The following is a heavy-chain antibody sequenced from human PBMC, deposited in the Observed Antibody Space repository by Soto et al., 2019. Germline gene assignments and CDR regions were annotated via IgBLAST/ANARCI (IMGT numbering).Heavy chain of an antibody. D-gene: IGHD3-10*01. V-gene: IGHV4-30-4*01. CDR3: ARVLLWFGEFVS. J-gene: IGHJ4*02. CDR1: GVSISSDNYF. CDR2: IHYSGST. Sequence: PSETLSLTCTVSGVSISSDNYFWSWVRQHPGKGLEWIGYIHYSGSTYYNPSLKSRVTISVDTSKNQFSLKLSSVTAADTAVYYCARVLLWFGEFVSWGQGTLVTVSS.